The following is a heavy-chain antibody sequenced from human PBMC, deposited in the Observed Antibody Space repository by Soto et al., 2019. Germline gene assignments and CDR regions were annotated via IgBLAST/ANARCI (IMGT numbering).Heavy chain of an antibody. V-gene: IGHV3-66*01. CDR1: GFTVTSDY. J-gene: IGHJ4*02. D-gene: IGHD6-25*01. Sequence: GGSLRLSCEVSGFTVTSDYMAWVRQAPEKGPEWVAFIYTGDNTFYPDSVKGRFTISRDSSKNTMYLQMNGLRVEDTAVYYCARDNHGSLDYWGQGTLVTVSS. CDR2: IYTGDNT. CDR3: ARDNHGSLDY.